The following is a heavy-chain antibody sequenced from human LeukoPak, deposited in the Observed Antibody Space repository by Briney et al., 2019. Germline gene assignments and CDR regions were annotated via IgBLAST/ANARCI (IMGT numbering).Heavy chain of an antibody. Sequence: ASVKVSCKASGYTFTSYYMHWVRQPTDKGLEGMGIINPGGGSTSYAQKLQRRVTMTRDTSTSTVYRELSSLRAEDTAVYYCARPMVRGLRSENSYYYYGMDVWGQGTTVTVSS. CDR2: INPGGGST. V-gene: IGHV1-46*04. CDR3: ARPMVRGLRSENSYYYYGMDV. CDR1: GYTFTSYY. D-gene: IGHD3-10*01. J-gene: IGHJ6*02.